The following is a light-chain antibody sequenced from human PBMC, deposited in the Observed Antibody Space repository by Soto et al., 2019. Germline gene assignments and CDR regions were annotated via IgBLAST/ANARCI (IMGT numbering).Light chain of an antibody. Sequence: QSALTQARSVTGSPGQSVTISCTGSSSNVGNYNYVSWYQHHPGKAPKLIIYDVNRRPSGVPDRFSGSKSGNTASLTISGLQADDEADYYCCSYAEHFRLVFGGGTQLTVL. CDR1: SSNVGNYNY. CDR3: CSYAEHFRLV. J-gene: IGLJ2*01. V-gene: IGLV2-11*01. CDR2: DVN.